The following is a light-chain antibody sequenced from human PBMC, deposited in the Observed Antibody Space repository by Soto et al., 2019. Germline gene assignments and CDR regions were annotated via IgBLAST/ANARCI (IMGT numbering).Light chain of an antibody. V-gene: IGKV1-39*01. J-gene: IGKJ4*01. CDR1: QRIRTY. CDR3: QQSCTTPLT. CDR2: AAS. Sequence: DIQMTQSPSSLSASVGDRVTITCRASQRIRTYLTWYLQKPGKAPNLLIYAASSLESGVPSRFSGSGSGTDFPLTISSLQPEDFGTYYCQQSCTTPLTFGEGTKLEIK.